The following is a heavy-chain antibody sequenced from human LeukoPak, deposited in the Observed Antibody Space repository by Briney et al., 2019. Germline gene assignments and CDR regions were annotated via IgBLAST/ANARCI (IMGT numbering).Heavy chain of an antibody. J-gene: IGHJ4*02. Sequence: SETLSLTCTVSGGSISSSSYYWGWIRQPPGKGLEWIGSIYYSGSTYYNPSLKSRVTISVDTSRNQFSLKLSSVTAADTAVYYCARDYIGSSLLWYFDYWGQGTLVTVSS. CDR2: IYYSGST. V-gene: IGHV4-39*07. D-gene: IGHD2-15*01. CDR3: ARDYIGSSLLWYFDY. CDR1: GGSISSSSYY.